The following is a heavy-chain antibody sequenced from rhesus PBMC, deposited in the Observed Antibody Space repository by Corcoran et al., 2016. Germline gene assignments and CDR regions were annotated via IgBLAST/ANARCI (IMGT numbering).Heavy chain of an antibody. J-gene: IGHJ4*01. CDR2: IYWDDDK. CDR3: ARRYTVTTVGFDY. CDR1: GFSLSTRGMG. V-gene: IGHV2-1*01. Sequence: QVTLKESGPALVKPTQTLTLTCTFSGFSLSTRGMGLGWIRLPSRKTREWRAHIYWDDDKRYSTSLKSRLNIAKDTSKNQVVLTMTNMDPVDTATYYCARRYTVTTVGFDYWGQGVLVTVSS. D-gene: IGHD4-23*01.